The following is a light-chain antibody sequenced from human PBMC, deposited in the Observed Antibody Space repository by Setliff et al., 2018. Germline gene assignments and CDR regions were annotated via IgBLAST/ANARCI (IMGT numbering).Light chain of an antibody. CDR2: GAS. J-gene: IGKJ3*01. CDR1: QSVSSN. V-gene: IGKV3-15*01. CDR3: QQYNNWPFT. Sequence: EIVMTQSPVTLSVSPGERATVSCKASQSVSSNLAWYQQKPGQAPRPLIYGASTRATGIPARFSGSGSGTDFTLTISSMQSEDFAVYYCQQYNNWPFTFGPGTKVD.